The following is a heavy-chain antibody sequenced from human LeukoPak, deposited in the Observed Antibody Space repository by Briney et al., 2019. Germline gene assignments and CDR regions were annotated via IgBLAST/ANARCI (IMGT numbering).Heavy chain of an antibody. CDR1: GFTFDDYA. J-gene: IGHJ4*02. CDR3: AKDISGSSNYFDY. CDR2: ISWDGGST. D-gene: IGHD1-26*01. Sequence: GGSLRLSCAASGFTFDDYAMHWVRQAPGKGLEWVSLISWDGGSTYYADSVKGRFTISRDNSKNSLYLQMNSLRAGDTALYYCAKDISGSSNYFDYWGQGTLVTVSS. V-gene: IGHV3-43D*03.